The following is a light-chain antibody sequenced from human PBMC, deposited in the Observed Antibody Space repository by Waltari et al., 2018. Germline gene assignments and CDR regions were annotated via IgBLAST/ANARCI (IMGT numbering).Light chain of an antibody. Sequence: QSALTQPASVSGSPGQSITISCTGTSSDVGGFNFVSWYQQHPGKAPKLMSYDVSKRASGVSNRFSGSKSGNTASRTISGLQAEDEADYYCSSYTSSSTLNWVFGGGTKLTVL. CDR3: SSYTSSSTLNWV. J-gene: IGLJ3*02. V-gene: IGLV2-14*03. CDR1: SSDVGGFNF. CDR2: DVS.